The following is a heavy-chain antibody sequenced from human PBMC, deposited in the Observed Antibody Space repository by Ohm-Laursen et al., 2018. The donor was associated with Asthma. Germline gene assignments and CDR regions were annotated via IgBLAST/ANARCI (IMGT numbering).Heavy chain of an antibody. J-gene: IGHJ6*02. V-gene: IGHV3-48*01. D-gene: IGHD1-1*01. CDR2: ISYSRRTI. Sequence: GSLRLSCAASGFTFSTYSMNWVRRAPGKGLEWVSYISYSRRTIKYADSVKGRFTISRDNAKSSLYLQMNNLRAQDTAVYYCAVRTTSAGFDVWGQGTTVTVSS. CDR3: AVRTTSAGFDV. CDR1: GFTFSTYS.